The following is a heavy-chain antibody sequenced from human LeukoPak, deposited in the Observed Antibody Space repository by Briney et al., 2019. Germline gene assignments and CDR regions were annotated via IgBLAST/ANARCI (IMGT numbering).Heavy chain of an antibody. CDR3: ARVNDYGDYSYYY. CDR2: INPNSGGT. V-gene: IGHV1-2*02. J-gene: IGHJ4*02. CDR1: GYTFTGYY. Sequence: GASVKVSCKASGYTFTGYYMHWVRQAPGQGLEWMGWINPNSGGTNYAQKFQGRVTMTRDTSISTAYMELSRLRSDDTAVYYCARVNDYGDYSYYYWGQGTLVTVSS. D-gene: IGHD4-17*01.